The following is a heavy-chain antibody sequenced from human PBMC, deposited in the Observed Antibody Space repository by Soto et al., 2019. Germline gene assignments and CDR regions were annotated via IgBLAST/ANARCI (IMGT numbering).Heavy chain of an antibody. D-gene: IGHD2-2*01. Sequence: PSQTLSLTCVISGDSVSSNSAAWNWIRQSPSRGLEWLGRTYYRSKWYNDYAVSVKSRITINPDTSKNQFSLQLNSVTPEDTAVYYCARGLGYCSSTSCYEDWFDPWGQGTLVTVSS. V-gene: IGHV6-1*01. J-gene: IGHJ5*02. CDR2: TYYRSKWYN. CDR1: GDSVSSNSAA. CDR3: ARGLGYCSSTSCYEDWFDP.